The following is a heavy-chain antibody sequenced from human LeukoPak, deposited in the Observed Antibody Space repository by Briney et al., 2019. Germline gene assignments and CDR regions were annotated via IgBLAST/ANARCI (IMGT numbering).Heavy chain of an antibody. CDR3: ARHLSVGASKAFDY. CDR2: IYYSGST. J-gene: IGHJ4*02. V-gene: IGHV4-39*01. Sequence: SETLSLTCAVSGGPISSSSYYWGWIRQHPGKGLEWIGSIYYSGSTYYNPSLKSRVTISVDTSKNQFSLKLSSVTAADTAVYYCARHLSVGASKAFDYWGQGTLVTVSS. CDR1: GGPISSSSYY. D-gene: IGHD1-26*01.